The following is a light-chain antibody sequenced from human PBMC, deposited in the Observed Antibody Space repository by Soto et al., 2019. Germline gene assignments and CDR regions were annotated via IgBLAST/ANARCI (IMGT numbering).Light chain of an antibody. Sequence: DIQMTQSPSTLSASVGDRVTITCRTSQTIGSWLAWYQQKPGKAPKLLIYKASSLETGVPSRFSGSGSGTEFTLTISSLQPDDFATYYCQQYNSYATFGQGTKLE. J-gene: IGKJ2*01. CDR3: QQYNSYAT. V-gene: IGKV1-5*03. CDR2: KAS. CDR1: QTIGSW.